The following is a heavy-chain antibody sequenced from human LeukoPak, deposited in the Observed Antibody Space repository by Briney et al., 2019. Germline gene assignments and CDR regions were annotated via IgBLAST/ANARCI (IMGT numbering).Heavy chain of an antibody. CDR2: IYYSGTT. CDR3: GNFDI. Sequence: PSETLSLTCTVSGGSISSYFWSWIRQPPGKGLEWIGYIYYSGTTYYNPSLKSRVTISVDTSNNQFSLKLSSVTAADTAVYYCGNFDIWGQGTMVTVSS. J-gene: IGHJ3*02. CDR1: GGSISSYF. V-gene: IGHV4-59*04.